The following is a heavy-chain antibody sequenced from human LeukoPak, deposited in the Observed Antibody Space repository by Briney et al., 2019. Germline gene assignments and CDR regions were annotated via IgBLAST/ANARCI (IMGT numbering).Heavy chain of an antibody. CDR1: AFTVSSNY. V-gene: IGHV3-53*01. D-gene: IGHD3-9*01. Sequence: GGSLRLSCAASAFTVSSNYMSWVRQAPGKGLEWVSIIYSGGDTYYADSVKGRFTISRDNSKNTLFLQMNSLRAEDTAMYYCARGLRYFDGYYFDYWGQGTLVTVSS. CDR3: ARGLRYFDGYYFDY. J-gene: IGHJ4*02. CDR2: IYSGGDT.